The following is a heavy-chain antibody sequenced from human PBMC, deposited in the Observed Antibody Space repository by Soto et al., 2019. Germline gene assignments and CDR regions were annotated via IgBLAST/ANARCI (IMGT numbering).Heavy chain of an antibody. J-gene: IGHJ3*01. V-gene: IGHV3-21*01. CDR1: GFTFSSYS. CDR2: IRTTSSFI. D-gene: IGHD2-2*01. Sequence: QLVETGGGLVRPGGSLRLSCAASGFTFSSYSMNWVRQAPGKGLEWVSSIRTTSSFIYYADSVRGRFTISRDNAKNSLFLQMNSLRGEDTALYYCARDYCSGTSCYSFHVWGQGTMVTVSS. CDR3: ARDYCSGTSCYSFHV.